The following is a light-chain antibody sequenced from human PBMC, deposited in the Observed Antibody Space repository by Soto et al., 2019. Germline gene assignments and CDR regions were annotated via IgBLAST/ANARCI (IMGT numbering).Light chain of an antibody. CDR3: QQYANSPDT. Sequence: EIVLTQSPGTLSLSPGDRATLSCRASQSVSSSYLAWYQQKPGQAPRLLIYGASSRATVIPGRFSGSGSGTDVTLTISRLEPEDFAVYYCQQYANSPDTFGQGTKLEVK. J-gene: IGKJ2*01. CDR2: GAS. V-gene: IGKV3-20*01. CDR1: QSVSSSY.